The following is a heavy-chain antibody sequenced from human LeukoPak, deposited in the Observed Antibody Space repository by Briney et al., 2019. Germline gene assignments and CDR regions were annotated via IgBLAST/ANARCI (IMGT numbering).Heavy chain of an antibody. CDR3: ARTLSLDGYNHFDF. V-gene: IGHV1-18*01. CDR1: GHTFTSYG. Sequence: AAVKVSCKASGHTFTSYGISWARQAPGQGLEWMGWISAYNGNTNYAQKLQGRVTMTTDTSTSTAYMELRSLRSDDTAVYYCARTLSLDGYNHFDFWGQGTLVTVSS. D-gene: IGHD5-24*01. J-gene: IGHJ4*02. CDR2: ISAYNGNT.